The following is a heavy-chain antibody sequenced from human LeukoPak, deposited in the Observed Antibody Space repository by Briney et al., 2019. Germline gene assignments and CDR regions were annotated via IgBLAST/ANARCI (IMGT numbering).Heavy chain of an antibody. CDR1: GYTFSSYA. CDR3: ARDSHYDFWSGSMYYFDY. D-gene: IGHD3-3*01. V-gene: IGHV7-4-1*02. CDR2: INTNTGNP. Sequence: ASVKVSCKASGYTFSSYAMNWVRQAPGQGLEWMGWINTNTGNPTYAQGFTGRFVFSLDTSVSTAYLQISSLKAEDTAVYYCARDSHYDFWSGSMYYFDYWGQGTLVTVSS. J-gene: IGHJ4*02.